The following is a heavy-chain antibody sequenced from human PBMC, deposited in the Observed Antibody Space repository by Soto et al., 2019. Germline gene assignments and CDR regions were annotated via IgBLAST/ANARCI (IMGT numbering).Heavy chain of an antibody. CDR2: TSYDGLNT. CDR1: GFSLSSFA. J-gene: IGHJ4*02. D-gene: IGHD3-10*01. Sequence: GGSLRLSCAASGFSLSSFAMHWVRQAPGKGLEWVATTSYDGLNTFYGESVRGRFSISRDTSKNTLFPQMDSLKTEDTAVYFCAKSSSGLRDYFDSWGRGTLVTVS. CDR3: AKSSSGLRDYFDS. V-gene: IGHV3-30-3*02.